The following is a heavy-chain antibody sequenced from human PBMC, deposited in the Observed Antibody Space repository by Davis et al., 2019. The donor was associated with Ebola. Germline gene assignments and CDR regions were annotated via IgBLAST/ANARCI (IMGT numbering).Heavy chain of an antibody. V-gene: IGHV4-61*01. D-gene: IGHD3-10*01. J-gene: IGHJ6*03. CDR1: GGSVSRNNFH. CDR3: ARDPGLGVSLVRGLTGYYYYLDV. CDR2: IQSSGNT. Sequence: GSLRLSCTVSGGSVSRNNFHWSWIRQPPGKGLEWIGYIQSSGNTKYNPSLESRLTMSVDTSNNQFSLRLTSVTAADTAVYYCARDPGLGVSLVRGLTGYYYYLDVWGKGTTVAVSS.